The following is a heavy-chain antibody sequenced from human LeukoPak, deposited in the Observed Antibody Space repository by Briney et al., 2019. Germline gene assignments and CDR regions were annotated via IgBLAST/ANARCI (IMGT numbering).Heavy chain of an antibody. Sequence: GGYLRLSCAASGFTFSSYSMNWVRQDPGKGLEWVSYISSSSSTIYYADSVKGRFTISRDNAKNSLYLQMNSLRAEDTAVYYCATRGGDSSGWYYYYYGMDVWGQGTTVTVSS. J-gene: IGHJ6*02. V-gene: IGHV3-48*04. CDR1: GFTFSSYS. CDR3: ATRGGDSSGWYYYYYGMDV. D-gene: IGHD6-19*01. CDR2: ISSSSSTI.